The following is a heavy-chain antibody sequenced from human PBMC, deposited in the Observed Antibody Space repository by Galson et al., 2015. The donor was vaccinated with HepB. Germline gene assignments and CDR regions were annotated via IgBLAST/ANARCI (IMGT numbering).Heavy chain of an antibody. D-gene: IGHD6-13*01. Sequence: LRLSCAASGFTFNNYVMNWVRQSPGKGLEWVSSISGSGGSTYYAGSVKGRFTISRDNSRNTVFLQMNRLRAEDTAVYYCAKNSGSNWFVPYHFDSWGQGTLVTVSS. CDR2: ISGSGGST. CDR1: GFTFNNYV. CDR3: AKNSGSNWFVPYHFDS. V-gene: IGHV3-23*01. J-gene: IGHJ4*02.